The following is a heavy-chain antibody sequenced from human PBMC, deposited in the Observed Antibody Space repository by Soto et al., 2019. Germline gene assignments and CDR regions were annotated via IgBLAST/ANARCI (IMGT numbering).Heavy chain of an antibody. V-gene: IGHV1-2*04. D-gene: IGHD5-18*01. J-gene: IGHJ6*02. CDR1: GYTFTGYY. CDR3: ARGSARHATRNLYYYYGMDV. Sequence: QVQLVQSGAEVKKPGASVKVSCKASGYTFTGYYMHWVRQAPGQGLEWMGWINPNSGGTNYAQKFQGWVTMTRDTSISTAYMELSRLRSDDTAVYYCARGSARHATRNLYYYYGMDVWGQGTTVTVSS. CDR2: INPNSGGT.